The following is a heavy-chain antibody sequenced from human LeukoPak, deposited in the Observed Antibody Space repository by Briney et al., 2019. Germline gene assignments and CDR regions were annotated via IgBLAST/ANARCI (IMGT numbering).Heavy chain of an antibody. J-gene: IGHJ5*02. D-gene: IGHD3-16*02. V-gene: IGHV3-23*01. CDR2: ISGSGDRT. CDR1: GFTFTNYA. CDR3: AKDKNPSLSWSDP. Sequence: PGGSLRLSCAASGFTFTNYAMNWVRQAPGKGLEWVSSISGSGDRTFYADSVKGRFTISRDNSENTLYLQMNSLRAEDTAVYYCAKDKNPSLSWSDPWGQGTLVTVSS.